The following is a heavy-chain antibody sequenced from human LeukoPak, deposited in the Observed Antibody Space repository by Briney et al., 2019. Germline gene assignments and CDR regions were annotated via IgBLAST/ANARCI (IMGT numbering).Heavy chain of an antibody. D-gene: IGHD4-17*01. J-gene: IGHJ4*02. CDR2: IFYSGTT. Sequence: PSETLSLTCSVSGGSISSHYWSWIRQPPGKGREWIGYIFYSGTTNYNPSLKRRLTISVDASKNQFPLKLSSVTATDTAVYYCASLTTVTQGYFDPWGQGTLVSVSS. V-gene: IGHV4-59*08. CDR3: ASLTTVTQGYFDP. CDR1: GGSISSHY.